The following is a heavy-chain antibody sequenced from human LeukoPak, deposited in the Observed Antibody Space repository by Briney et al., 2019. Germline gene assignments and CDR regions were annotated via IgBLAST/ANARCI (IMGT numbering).Heavy chain of an antibody. Sequence: GGSLRLSCVGSGFVFSKYAVHWVRQAPGKGLEWVAVVSYDGDFKLYGDSVKGRFTISRDNSQHMLFLQMNDLRPQDAATYFCARDPYSHDSSGFSYFLQYWGQGTVVTVSS. CDR1: GFVFSKYA. J-gene: IGHJ4*02. D-gene: IGHD6-19*01. V-gene: IGHV3-30*04. CDR3: ARDPYSHDSSGFSYFLQY. CDR2: VSYDGDFK.